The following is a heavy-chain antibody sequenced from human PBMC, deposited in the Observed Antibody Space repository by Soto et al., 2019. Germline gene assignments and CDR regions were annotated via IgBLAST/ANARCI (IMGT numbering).Heavy chain of an antibody. CDR3: ARGLVVPAAKDAFDI. J-gene: IGHJ3*02. CDR2: IIPILGIA. Sequence: SVKVSCKASGGTFSSYTISWVRQAPGQGLEWMGRIIPILGIANYAQKFQGRVTITADKSTSTAYMELSSLRSEDTAVYYCARGLVVPAAKDAFDIWGQGTMVTVSS. D-gene: IGHD2-2*01. V-gene: IGHV1-69*02. CDR1: GGTFSSYT.